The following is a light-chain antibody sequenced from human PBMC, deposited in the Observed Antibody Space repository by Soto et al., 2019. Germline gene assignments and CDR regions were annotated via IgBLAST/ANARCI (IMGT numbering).Light chain of an antibody. CDR1: QGISSA. CDR3: QQFQSYALT. CDR2: DAS. Sequence: AIQLTQSPSSLSASVGDRVTITCRASQGISSALAWYQHKPGRAPRLLIYDASSLQSGVSSRCSGSGSGTDFTLTISSLQPEDFATYYCQQFQSYALTFGGGTKLEIK. J-gene: IGKJ4*01. V-gene: IGKV1-13*02.